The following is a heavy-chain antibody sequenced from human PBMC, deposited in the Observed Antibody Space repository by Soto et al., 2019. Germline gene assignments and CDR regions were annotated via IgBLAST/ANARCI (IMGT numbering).Heavy chain of an antibody. V-gene: IGHV3-23*01. Sequence: PXGSLRLPGAASRFTFRCYTMSWVRQPPGEGLEWVSAISGSGGSTYYADYVKGRFTISRDNSKNTMYLQMNSLRAEDTAVYYCAKVSGSSSWDIFDYWGQGTLVTVSS. D-gene: IGHD6-13*01. CDR1: RFTFRCYT. CDR2: ISGSGGST. CDR3: AKVSGSSSWDIFDY. J-gene: IGHJ4*02.